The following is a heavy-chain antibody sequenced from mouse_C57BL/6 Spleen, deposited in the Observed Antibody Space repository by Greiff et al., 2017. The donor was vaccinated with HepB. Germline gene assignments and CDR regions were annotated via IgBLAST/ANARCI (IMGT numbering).Heavy chain of an antibody. V-gene: IGHV3-6*01. CDR2: ISYDGSN. CDR1: GYSITSGYF. Sequence: ESGPGLVKPSQSLSLTCSVTGYSITSGYFWNWIRQFPGNKLEWMGYISYDGSNNYNPSLKNRISITRDTSKNQFFLKLNSVTTEATSTYCCARSAQATIAYWGQGTLVTVSA. CDR3: ARSAQATIAY. J-gene: IGHJ3*01. D-gene: IGHD3-2*02.